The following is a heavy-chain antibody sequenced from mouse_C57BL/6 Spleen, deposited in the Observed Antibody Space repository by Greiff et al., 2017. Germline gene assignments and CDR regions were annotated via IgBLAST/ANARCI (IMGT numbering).Heavy chain of an antibody. CDR1: GFPFSSYA. CDR3: ARGDSYSGHFDY. CDR2: ISDGGSYT. J-gene: IGHJ2*01. Sequence: EVKLVASGGGLVKPGGSLKLSCAASGFPFSSYAMSWVRQTPEKRLEWVATISDGGSYTDYPDKVKGRFPISRDNAKNNLYLQMSHLKSEDTAMYYCARGDSYSGHFDYWGQGTTLTVSS. V-gene: IGHV5-4*03. D-gene: IGHD2-12*01.